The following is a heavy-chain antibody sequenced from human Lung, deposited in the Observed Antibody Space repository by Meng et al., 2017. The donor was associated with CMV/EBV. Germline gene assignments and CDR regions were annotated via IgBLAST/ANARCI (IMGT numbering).Heavy chain of an antibody. Sequence: GGSLRLXCAASRFSSYTLNWVRQAPGKGLEWVSSISRSSSYVYYADSVKGRFTISRDNAKNSLYLQMNSLRAEDTAVYYCAREGYDYDSGSYYYYFDHWGQGXLVTVSS. CDR1: RFSSYT. D-gene: IGHD3-10*01. J-gene: IGHJ4*02. V-gene: IGHV3-21*01. CDR2: ISRSSSYV. CDR3: AREGYDYDSGSYYYYFDH.